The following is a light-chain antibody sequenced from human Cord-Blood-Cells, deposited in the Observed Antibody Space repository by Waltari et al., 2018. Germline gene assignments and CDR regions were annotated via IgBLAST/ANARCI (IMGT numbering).Light chain of an antibody. CDR1: ALPKLY. Sequence: SYELTQPPSVSVSPGQTARITCSGDALPKLYAYWYPQKPSQAPGLVIYKNSERPSGLPERFPGSSSGTTVTLTISGVQAEDEADYYCQSADSSGTYVVFGGGTKLTVL. CDR2: KNS. CDR3: QSADSSGTYVV. V-gene: IGLV3-25*03. J-gene: IGLJ2*01.